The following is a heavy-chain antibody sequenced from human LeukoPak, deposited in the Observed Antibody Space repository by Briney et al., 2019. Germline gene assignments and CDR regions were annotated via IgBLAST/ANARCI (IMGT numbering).Heavy chain of an antibody. CDR3: AKGSGSKAFDI. V-gene: IGHV3-23*01. J-gene: IGHJ3*02. D-gene: IGHD3-10*01. CDR1: GFTFNNYA. CDR2: ISGSGGST. Sequence: GGSLRLSCAASGFTFNNYAMSWVRQAPGKGLEWVSVISGSGGSTYYADSVKGRFTISRANSKNTLYLQMNSLRAEDTAVYYCAKGSGSKAFDIWGQGTMVTISS.